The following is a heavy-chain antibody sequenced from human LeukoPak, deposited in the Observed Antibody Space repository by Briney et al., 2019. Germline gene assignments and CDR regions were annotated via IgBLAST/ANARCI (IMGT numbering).Heavy chain of an antibody. CDR2: IYYSGST. CDR3: AREVVVAATWDYYHYGMDV. D-gene: IGHD2-15*01. Sequence: SETLSLTCTVSGGSISSYYWSWIRQPPGKGLEWIGYIYYSGSTNYNPSLKSRVTISVDTSKNQFSLKLSSVTAADTAVYYGAREVVVAATWDYYHYGMDVWGQGTTVTVSS. CDR1: GGSISSYY. J-gene: IGHJ6*02. V-gene: IGHV4-59*12.